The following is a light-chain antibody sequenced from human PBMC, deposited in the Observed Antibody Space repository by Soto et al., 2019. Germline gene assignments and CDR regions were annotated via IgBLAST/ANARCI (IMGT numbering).Light chain of an antibody. CDR2: KAS. V-gene: IGKV1-5*03. Sequence: DTKMTKSPSTLSGSVGDRVTITCRASQTISSWLAWYQQKPGKAPKLLIYKASTLKSGVPSRFSGSGSGTEFTLTISSLQPDDFATYYCQHYNSYSEAFGQGTKVAIK. CDR1: QTISSW. CDR3: QHYNSYSEA. J-gene: IGKJ1*01.